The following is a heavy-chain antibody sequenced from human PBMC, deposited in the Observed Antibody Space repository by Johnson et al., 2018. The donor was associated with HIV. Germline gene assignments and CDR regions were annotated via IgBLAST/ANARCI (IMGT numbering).Heavy chain of an antibody. CDR1: GFTFSDYY. Sequence: QVQLVESGGGLVKPGGSLRLSCAASGFTFSDYYMSWIRQAPGKGLEWVAVISYDGSNKYYADSVKGRFTISRDNSKNTLYLQMNSLRAEDTAVYYCASEYSYGSHDAFDIWGQGTMVTVSS. J-gene: IGHJ3*02. D-gene: IGHD5-18*01. CDR2: ISYDGSNK. CDR3: ASEYSYGSHDAFDI. V-gene: IGHV3-30*03.